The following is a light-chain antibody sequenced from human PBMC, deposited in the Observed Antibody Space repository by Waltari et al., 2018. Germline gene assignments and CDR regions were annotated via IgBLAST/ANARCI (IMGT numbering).Light chain of an antibody. CDR1: HNVNNNY. V-gene: IGKV3-20*01. Sequence: VLTQSPGTLSSSPGATVSLSCRASHNVNNNYLAWYQQRPGQSPRLLMYRISNRAPGIPDRFWGSGSGTDFTLTISRLEPEDFAVYYCQQYGNAPITFGQGTR. CDR3: QQYGNAPIT. CDR2: RIS. J-gene: IGKJ5*01.